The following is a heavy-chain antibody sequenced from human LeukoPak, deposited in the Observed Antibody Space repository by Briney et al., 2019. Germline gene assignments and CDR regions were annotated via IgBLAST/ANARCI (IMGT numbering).Heavy chain of an antibody. V-gene: IGHV4-30-2*01. J-gene: IGHJ6*02. Sequence: SQTLSLTCTVSGGSISSGGYSWSWIRQPPGKGLEWIGYIYHSGSTYYNPSLKSRVTISVDRSKNQFSLKLSSVTAADTAVYYCARDWLDGMDVWGQGTTVTVSS. CDR3: ARDWLDGMDV. CDR1: GGSISSGGYS. D-gene: IGHD5-12*01. CDR2: IYHSGST.